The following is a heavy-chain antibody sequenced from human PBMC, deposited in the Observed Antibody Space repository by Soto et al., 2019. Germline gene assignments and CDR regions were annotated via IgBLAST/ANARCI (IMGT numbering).Heavy chain of an antibody. D-gene: IGHD3-3*01. Sequence: EVQLVESGGGLVQPGGSLRLSCVASGFTFSDHYMDWVRQAPGKGLEWVGRIRNKANSYTTQYAASVKGRFTVSRDDSANSLYLQINNLQSEDTAVYFCARPPLRSGAKTFIDYWGQGTLVTVSS. J-gene: IGHJ4*02. V-gene: IGHV3-72*01. CDR3: ARPPLRSGAKTFIDY. CDR1: GFTFSDHY. CDR2: IRNKANSYTT.